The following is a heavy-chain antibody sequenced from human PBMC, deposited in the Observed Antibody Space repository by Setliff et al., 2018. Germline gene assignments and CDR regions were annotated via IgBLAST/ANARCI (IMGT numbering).Heavy chain of an antibody. CDR1: GGSISSGSYY. J-gene: IGHJ4*02. CDR3: ARGGPWVTTSYYFDY. CDR2: IYTSGST. V-gene: IGHV4-61*02. D-gene: IGHD4-17*01. Sequence: LSLTCTVSGGSISSGSYYWSWIRQPAGKGLEWIGRIYTSGSTNYNPSLKSRVTISVDTSKNQFSLKLSSVTAADTAVYYCARGGPWVTTSYYFDYWGQGTLVTVSS.